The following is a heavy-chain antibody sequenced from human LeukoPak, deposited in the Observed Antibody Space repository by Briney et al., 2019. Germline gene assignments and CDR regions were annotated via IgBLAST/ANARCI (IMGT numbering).Heavy chain of an antibody. Sequence: PGGSLRLSCAASGFTFSSAAMNWVRQAPGKGLEWVSYISSSSSTIYNADSVKGRFTISRDNAKNSLYLQMNSLRAEDTAVYYCAELGITMIGGVWGKGTTVTISS. D-gene: IGHD3-10*02. CDR2: ISSSSSTI. V-gene: IGHV3-48*04. CDR1: GFTFSSAA. CDR3: AELGITMIGGV. J-gene: IGHJ6*04.